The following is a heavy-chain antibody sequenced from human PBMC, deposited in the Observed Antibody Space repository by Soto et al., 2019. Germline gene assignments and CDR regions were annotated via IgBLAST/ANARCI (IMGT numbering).Heavy chain of an antibody. J-gene: IGHJ5*02. D-gene: IGHD3-10*01. Sequence: PGGSLRLSCVASGFTFTTHWMSWVRQAPGKGLEWVANIRQDGGAQYYVDSVKGRFTISRDNAKNSVYLQMDSLRAEDTAVYYCVRGGHGSGSYLGSSWGQGILVTVSS. CDR2: IRQDGGAQ. V-gene: IGHV3-7*03. CDR3: VRGGHGSGSYLGSS. CDR1: GFTFTTHW.